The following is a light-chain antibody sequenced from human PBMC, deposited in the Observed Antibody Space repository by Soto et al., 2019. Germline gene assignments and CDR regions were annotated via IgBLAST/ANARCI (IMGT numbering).Light chain of an antibody. V-gene: IGLV2-8*01. Sequence: QSALTQPPSASGSPGQSVTISCTGTSSDVGGYNYVSWYQQHPGKAPKLMIYEVSKRPSGAPDRFSGSKSGNTASLTVSGLQAEDEADYYCRSYAGSNSYVFGTGTKVTVL. CDR1: SSDVGGYNY. CDR3: RSYAGSNSYV. CDR2: EVS. J-gene: IGLJ1*01.